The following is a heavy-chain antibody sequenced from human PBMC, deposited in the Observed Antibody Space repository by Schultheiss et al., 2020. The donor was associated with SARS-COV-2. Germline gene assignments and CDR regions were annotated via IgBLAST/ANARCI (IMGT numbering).Heavy chain of an antibody. Sequence: SETLSLTCSVSGVSLRNYYWTWIRQSPEKGMEWIGYIYHSGSTNYNPSLKSRVAMSVDMSKIHFSRKLSSVTAADTAVYYCARGDYGWGSYYFDYWGQGALVTVSS. V-gene: IGHV4-59*01. J-gene: IGHJ4*02. CDR3: ARGDYGWGSYYFDY. CDR1: GVSLRNYY. D-gene: IGHD3-10*01. CDR2: IYHSGST.